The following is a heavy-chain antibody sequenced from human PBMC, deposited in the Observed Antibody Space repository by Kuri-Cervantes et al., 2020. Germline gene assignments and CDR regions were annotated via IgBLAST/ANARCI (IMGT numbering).Heavy chain of an antibody. CDR2: IYYSGST. J-gene: IGHJ5*02. CDR3: ARSSAAGTIDP. D-gene: IGHD6-13*01. V-gene: IGHV4-39*07. CDR1: GGSISSSSYY. Sequence: CTVSGGSISSSSYYWGWIRQPPGKGLEWIGSIYYSGSTYYNPSLKSRVTISVDTSKNQFSLKLSSVTAADTAVYYCARSSAAGTIDPWGQGTLVTISS.